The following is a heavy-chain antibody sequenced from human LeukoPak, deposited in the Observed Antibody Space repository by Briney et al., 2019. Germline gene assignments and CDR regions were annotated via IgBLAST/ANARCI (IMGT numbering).Heavy chain of an antibody. D-gene: IGHD6-13*01. CDR3: ARGGIAAATYEYYFDF. V-gene: IGHV3-30*04. J-gene: IGHJ4*02. CDR1: GFTFSSYA. CDR2: ISYDGSNK. Sequence: GGSLRLSCAASGFTFSSYAMHWVRQAPGKGLEWVAVISYDGSNKYYADSVKGRFTISRDNSKNTLDLQMNSLRAEDTAMYYCARGGIAAATYEYYFDFWGQGTLVTVSS.